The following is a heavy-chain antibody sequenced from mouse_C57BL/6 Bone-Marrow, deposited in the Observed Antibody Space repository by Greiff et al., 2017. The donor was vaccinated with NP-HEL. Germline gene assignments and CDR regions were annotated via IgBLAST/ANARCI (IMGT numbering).Heavy chain of an antibody. CDR1: GFTFSDYG. CDR3: ARWRLRQFAY. V-gene: IGHV5-17*01. J-gene: IGHJ3*01. Sequence: EVQLVESGGGLVKPGGSLKLSCAASGFTFSDYGMNWVRQAPEKGLEWIAYISSGSSTIYYADTVKGRSTLSRDKTKNTLFLQMTSLRSEDTAMYSWARWRLRQFAYWGQGTLVTVSA. D-gene: IGHD2-4*01. CDR2: ISSGSSTI.